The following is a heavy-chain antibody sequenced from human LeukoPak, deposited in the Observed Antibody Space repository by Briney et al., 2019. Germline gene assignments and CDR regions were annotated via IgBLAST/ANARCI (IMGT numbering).Heavy chain of an antibody. Sequence: GASVKVSCTASGGTFSSYAISWVRQAPGQGLEWMGGIIPIFGTANYAQKFQGRVTITADESTSTAYMELSSLRSEDTAVYYCARDKYRPGYYYYGMDVWGQGTTVTVSS. CDR3: ARDKYRPGYYYYGMDV. D-gene: IGHD2-2*01. J-gene: IGHJ6*02. CDR1: GGTFSSYA. V-gene: IGHV1-69*13. CDR2: IIPIFGTA.